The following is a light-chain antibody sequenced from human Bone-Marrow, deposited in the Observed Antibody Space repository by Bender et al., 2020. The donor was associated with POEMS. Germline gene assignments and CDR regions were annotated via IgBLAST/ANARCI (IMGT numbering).Light chain of an antibody. J-gene: IGLJ3*02. CDR3: NSYTSSSTWV. CDR1: SSDVGGYNY. Sequence: QSALTQPASVSGSPGQSITISCTGTSSDVGGYNYVSWYQQHPGKAPKLMIYDVGNRPSGVSNRFSGSKSGNTASLTISGLQAEDEADYYCNSYTSSSTWVFGVGTKLTVL. V-gene: IGLV2-14*03. CDR2: DVG.